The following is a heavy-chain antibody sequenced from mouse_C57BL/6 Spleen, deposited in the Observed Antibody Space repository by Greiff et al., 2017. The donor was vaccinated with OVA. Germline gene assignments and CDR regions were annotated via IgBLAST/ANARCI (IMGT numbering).Heavy chain of an antibody. Sequence: QVQLKQSGAELARPGASVKLSCKASGYTFTSYGISWVKQRTGQGLEWIGEIYPRSGNTYYNEKFKGKATLTADKSSSTAYMELRSLTSEDSAVYFCARWSLRGDYFDYWGQGTTLTVSS. V-gene: IGHV1-81*01. CDR3: ARWSLRGDYFDY. CDR2: IYPRSGNT. CDR1: GYTFTSYG. D-gene: IGHD2-1*01. J-gene: IGHJ2*01.